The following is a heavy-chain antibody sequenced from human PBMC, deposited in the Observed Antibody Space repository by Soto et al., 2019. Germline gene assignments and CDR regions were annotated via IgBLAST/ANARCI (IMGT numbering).Heavy chain of an antibody. CDR1: GGTFSRQA. V-gene: IGHV1-69*01. CDR2: IIPIFGTA. J-gene: IGHJ4*02. Sequence: QVQLVQSGAEVGKPGSSVKVSCKASGGTFSRQAISWVRQAPGQGLDGMGGIIPIFGTANHAQKFQGRVTIIADESTSTVYMELSSLRSEDTAMYYCARGWGYDSNDYYYAYWGQGTLVIVSS. CDR3: ARGWGYDSNDYYYAY. D-gene: IGHD3-22*01.